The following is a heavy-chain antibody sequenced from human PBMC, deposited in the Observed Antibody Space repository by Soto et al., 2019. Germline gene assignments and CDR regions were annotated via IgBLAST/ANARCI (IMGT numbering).Heavy chain of an antibody. Sequence: QVQLVQSGAEVKKPGASVKVSCKASGYTFTSYGISWVRQAPGQGLEWMGWISADNGNTKYAQKLQGRVTMTTDTATSTAYMEVRCLRSDDTGVYYCARDLAVGLVDYWGQGTLVTVSS. D-gene: IGHD6-19*01. V-gene: IGHV1-18*01. CDR1: GYTFTSYG. CDR2: ISADNGNT. CDR3: ARDLAVGLVDY. J-gene: IGHJ4*02.